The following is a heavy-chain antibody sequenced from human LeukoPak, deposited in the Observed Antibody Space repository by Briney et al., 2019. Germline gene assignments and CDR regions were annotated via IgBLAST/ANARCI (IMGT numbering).Heavy chain of an antibody. Sequence: GGSLSLFCSPSGFNFGTYAMHWVRQAPGKGLQYLSAISSNGGTTYYADSVKGRFTISRDNSRNTLYLQMSSLRPEDRAVYYCVKERMVRGVNIYYFDYWGQGTLVTVSS. CDR3: VKERMVRGVNIYYFDY. CDR2: ISSNGGTT. J-gene: IGHJ4*02. CDR1: GFNFGTYA. D-gene: IGHD3-10*01. V-gene: IGHV3-64D*09.